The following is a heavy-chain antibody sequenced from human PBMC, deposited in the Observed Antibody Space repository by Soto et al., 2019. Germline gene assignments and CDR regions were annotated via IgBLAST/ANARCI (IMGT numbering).Heavy chain of an antibody. CDR2: ITGSGDNT. Sequence: GGSLRLSCAASGFTFSSYAMSWVRQAPGKGLEWVSVITGSGDNTYYADSVKGRFTISRDNSKNTLYLQMDSLRAEDTAVYYCASRRDSNILTGYYRAWGQGTLVTVSS. CDR3: ASRRDSNILTGYYRA. D-gene: IGHD3-9*01. CDR1: GFTFSSYA. V-gene: IGHV3-23*01. J-gene: IGHJ5*02.